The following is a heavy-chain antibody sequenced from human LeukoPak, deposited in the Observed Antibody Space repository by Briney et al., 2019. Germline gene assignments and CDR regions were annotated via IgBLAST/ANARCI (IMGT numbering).Heavy chain of an antibody. CDR1: GFTFSSYS. D-gene: IGHD6-6*01. Sequence: GGSLRLSCAASGFTFSSYSMNWVRQAPGKGLEWVSSISSGSSYIYYADSVKGRFTISRDNAKNSLYLQMNSLRAEDTAVYYCARARVDSSSSEDYWGQGTLVTVSS. J-gene: IGHJ4*02. CDR2: ISSGSSYI. CDR3: ARARVDSSSSEDY. V-gene: IGHV3-21*01.